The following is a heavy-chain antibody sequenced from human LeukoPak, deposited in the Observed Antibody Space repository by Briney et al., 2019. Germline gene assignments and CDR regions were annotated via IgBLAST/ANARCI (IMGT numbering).Heavy chain of an antibody. CDR1: GFTFSNYA. CDR3: ARDLNAVVIWRSDAFDI. CDR2: ISGSGDST. J-gene: IGHJ3*02. Sequence: RGRSLRLSRAASGFTFSNYAMRWVRQAPGKGLEWVSGISGSGDSTYYADSVKGRFTISRDNAKNSLYLQMNSLRAEDTAVYYCARDLNAVVIWRSDAFDIWGQGTMVTVSS. D-gene: IGHD4-23*01. V-gene: IGHV3-23*01.